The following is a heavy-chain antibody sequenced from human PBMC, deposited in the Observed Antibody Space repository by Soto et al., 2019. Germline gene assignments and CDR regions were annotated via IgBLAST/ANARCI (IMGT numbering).Heavy chain of an antibody. Sequence: SETLSPTCTVSGGSVSSGGYFWTWIRQSPGKGLEWIGYISYSGTTIHNPSLKSRVTISVDTSKNQFSLKLYSVTAADSAVYYCARGAYYYDYWGQGTLVTVSS. CDR1: GGSVSSGGYF. J-gene: IGHJ4*02. CDR3: ARGAYYYDY. D-gene: IGHD2-21*01. CDR2: ISYSGTT. V-gene: IGHV4-61*08.